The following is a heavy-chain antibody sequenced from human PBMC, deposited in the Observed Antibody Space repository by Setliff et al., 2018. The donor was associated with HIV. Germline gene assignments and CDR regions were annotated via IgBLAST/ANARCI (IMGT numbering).Heavy chain of an antibody. CDR1: GYAFDNYS. J-gene: IGHJ4*02. V-gene: IGHV5-51*01. D-gene: IGHD2-21*02. CDR2: IYPGDSVT. Sequence: GESLKISCRASGYAFDNYSIGWVRQMPGKGLEGMGVIYPGDSVTRYGPSFQGQVTISADRSISTAYLQWSSLRASDTAAYYCAKRRRAPGTADLEAFWGQGTLVTSPQ. CDR3: AKRRRAPGTADLEAF.